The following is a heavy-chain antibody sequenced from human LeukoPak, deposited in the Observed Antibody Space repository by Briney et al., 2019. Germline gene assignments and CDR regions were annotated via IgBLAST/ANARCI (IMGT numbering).Heavy chain of an antibody. V-gene: IGHV3-23*01. Sequence: PGGSLRLSCAASGFTFSSYAMSWVRQAPGKGLEWVSAISGSGGSTFYADSVKGRFTISRDNSKNTLYLQMNSLRAEDTAVYYCAKDLRVQWLALDYWGQGTLVTVSS. J-gene: IGHJ4*02. CDR1: GFTFSSYA. CDR2: ISGSGGST. CDR3: AKDLRVQWLALDY. D-gene: IGHD6-19*01.